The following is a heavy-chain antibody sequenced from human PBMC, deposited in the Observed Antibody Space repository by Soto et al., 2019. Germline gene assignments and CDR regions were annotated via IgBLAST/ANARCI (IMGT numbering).Heavy chain of an antibody. D-gene: IGHD3-22*01. CDR3: AKSRRHYDSSGYYSSFDY. Sequence: GGSLRLSCAASGFTFSSYAMSWVRQAPGKGLEWVSAISGSGGSTYYEDSVKGRFTISRDNSKNTLYLQMNSLRAEDTAVYYCAKSRRHYDSSGYYSSFDYWGQGTLVTVSS. CDR1: GFTFSSYA. CDR2: ISGSGGST. V-gene: IGHV3-23*01. J-gene: IGHJ4*02.